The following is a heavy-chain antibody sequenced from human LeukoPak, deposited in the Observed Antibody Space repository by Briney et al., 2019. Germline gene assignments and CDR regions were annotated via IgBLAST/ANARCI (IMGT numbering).Heavy chain of an antibody. J-gene: IGHJ4*02. CDR2: MSYSGNT. CDR3: ARGSYDYIWGSYLYYFDY. Sequence: SETLSLTCTVSGGSISSHYWSWIRQPPGKGLEWIGYMSYSGNTNYNPSLKSRVTMSVDTSKNQFSLKLTSVTAADTAVYYCARGSYDYIWGSYLYYFDYWGQGTLVTVSS. D-gene: IGHD3-16*02. CDR1: GGSISSHY. V-gene: IGHV4-59*08.